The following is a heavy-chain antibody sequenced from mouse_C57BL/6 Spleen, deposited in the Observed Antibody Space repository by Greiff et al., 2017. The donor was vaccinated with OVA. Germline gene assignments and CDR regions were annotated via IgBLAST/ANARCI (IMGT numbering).Heavy chain of an antibody. CDR2: IDPSDSYT. J-gene: IGHJ2*01. Sequence: QVQLQQPGAELVMPGASVKLSCKASGYTFTSYWMHWVQQRPGQGLEWIGEIDPSDSYTNYNQKFKGKSTLTVDNSSSTAYMQLSSLTSEDSAVYYCARRETVRNFEYWGQGATLTVSS. V-gene: IGHV1-69*01. CDR1: GYTFTSYW. D-gene: IGHD1-1*01. CDR3: ARRETVRNFEY.